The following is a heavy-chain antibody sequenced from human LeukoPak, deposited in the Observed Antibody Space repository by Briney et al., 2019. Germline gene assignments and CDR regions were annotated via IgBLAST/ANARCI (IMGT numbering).Heavy chain of an antibody. J-gene: IGHJ5*02. CDR3: ARDLNNWNPNWFDP. CDR2: IYTSGST. V-gene: IGHV4-4*07. Sequence: PSETLSLTCTVSGGSISSYYWSWIRQPAGKGLEWIGRIYTSGSTNYNPSLKSRVTMSVDTSKNQFSLKLSSVTAADTAVYYCARDLNNWNPNWFDPWGQGTLVTVS. CDR1: GGSISSYY. D-gene: IGHD1-20*01.